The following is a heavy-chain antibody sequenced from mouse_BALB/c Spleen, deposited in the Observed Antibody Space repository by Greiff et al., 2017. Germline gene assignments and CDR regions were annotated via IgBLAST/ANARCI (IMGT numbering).Heavy chain of an antibody. CDR3: ARERYGNLDD. CDR2: ISDGGSYT. CDR1: GFTFSDYY. J-gene: IGHJ2*01. V-gene: IGHV5-4*02. D-gene: IGHD2-10*02. Sequence: EVMLVESGGGLVKPGGSLKLSCAASGFTFSDYYMYWVRQTPEKRLEWVATISDGGSYTYYPDSVKGRFTISRDNAKNNLYLQMSSLKSEDTAMYYCARERYGNLDDWGEGTTLTVSS.